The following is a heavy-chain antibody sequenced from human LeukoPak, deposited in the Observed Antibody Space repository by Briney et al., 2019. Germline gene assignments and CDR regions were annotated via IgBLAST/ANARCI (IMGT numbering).Heavy chain of an antibody. CDR2: INHSGST. J-gene: IGHJ4*02. CDR3: ARRPFPGSYRNHYFDY. Sequence: SETLSLTCAVYGGSFSGYYWSWIRQPPGKGLEWIGEINHSGSTNYNPSLKSRVTISVDTSKNQFSLKLSSVTAADTAVYYCARRPFPGSYRNHYFDYWGQGTLVTVSS. D-gene: IGHD3-16*02. V-gene: IGHV4-34*01. CDR1: GGSFSGYY.